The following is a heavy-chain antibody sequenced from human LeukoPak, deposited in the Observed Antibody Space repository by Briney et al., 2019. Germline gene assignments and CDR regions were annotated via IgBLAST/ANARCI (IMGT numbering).Heavy chain of an antibody. V-gene: IGHV5-51*01. CDR2: IYPGDSDT. D-gene: IGHD6-25*01. J-gene: IGHJ4*02. Sequence: GESLKISCQGSGSIFTSYWIGWVRQLPGKGLEWMGIIYPGDSDTRYSPSFQGQVTISADKSISTAYLQWSSLKASDTAMYYCARRTATTVPYFDYWGQGTLVTVSS. CDR3: ARRTATTVPYFDY. CDR1: GSIFTSYW.